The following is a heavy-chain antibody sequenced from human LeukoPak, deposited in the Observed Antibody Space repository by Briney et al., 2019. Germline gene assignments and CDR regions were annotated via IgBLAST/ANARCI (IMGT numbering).Heavy chain of an antibody. D-gene: IGHD3-10*01. CDR2: VNPYNDKT. CDR3: ARGRRLRGVTSRPIYYYYYMDV. Sequence: GASVKLSCKASGYTFNTFDINWVRQATGQGPEWMGWVNPYNDKTVYAPKFQGRVSISSNNSINTAYMEFSGLKSDDTAVYFCARGRRLRGVTSRPIYYYYYMDVWGGGTTLTVSS. V-gene: IGHV1-8*03. CDR1: GYTFNTFD. J-gene: IGHJ6*03.